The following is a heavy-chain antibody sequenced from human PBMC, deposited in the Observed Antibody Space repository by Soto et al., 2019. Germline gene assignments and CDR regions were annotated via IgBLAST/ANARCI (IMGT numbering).Heavy chain of an antibody. CDR1: GYTFTSYD. D-gene: IGHD2-2*01. CDR3: AREVVLVPAATRQRYYYGMDV. J-gene: IGHJ6*02. CDR2: MNPNSGNT. V-gene: IGHV1-8*01. Sequence: ASVKVSCKASGYTFTSYDINWVRQATGQGLEWMGWMNPNSGNTGYAQKFQGRVTMTRNTSISTAYMELSSLRSEDTAVYYCAREVVLVPAATRQRYYYGMDVWGQGTTVTVSS.